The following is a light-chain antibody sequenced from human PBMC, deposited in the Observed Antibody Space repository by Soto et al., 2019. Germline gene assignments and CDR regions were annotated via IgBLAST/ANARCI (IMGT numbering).Light chain of an antibody. Sequence: QSALTQPASVSGSPGQSITISCTGTSSDVGGYNYVSWYQQHPGKAPQLMIYDVSNRPSGVSNRFSGSKSGNTVSLTISGLQAEDVADYYCSSYTSSSTLVFGGATKVTVL. CDR3: SSYTSSSTLV. J-gene: IGLJ2*01. V-gene: IGLV2-14*01. CDR1: SSDVGGYNY. CDR2: DVS.